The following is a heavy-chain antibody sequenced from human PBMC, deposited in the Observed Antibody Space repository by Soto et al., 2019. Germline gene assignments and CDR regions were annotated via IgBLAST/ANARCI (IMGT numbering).Heavy chain of an antibody. J-gene: IGHJ4*02. CDR2: IIPLYGTV. CDR3: ARVRVIRGVSPSQFGL. D-gene: IGHD3-10*01. Sequence: QAHLAQSGAEVKKPGSSVTVSCKASGGTFNSYGISWVRQAPGQGLDWMGVIIPLYGTVNYAQKFQGRVSITADTSTSTAYMDLNSLRSDDTAVYYCARVRVIRGVSPSQFGLWGQGTLVTVSS. V-gene: IGHV1-69*06. CDR1: GGTFNSYG.